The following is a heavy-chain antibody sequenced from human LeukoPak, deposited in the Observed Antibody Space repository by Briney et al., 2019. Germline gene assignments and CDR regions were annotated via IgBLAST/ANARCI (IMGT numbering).Heavy chain of an antibody. D-gene: IGHD4-23*01. CDR1: GYSISSGYY. V-gene: IGHV4-38-2*02. Sequence: SETLSLTCTVSGYSISSGYYWGWIRQPPGKGLEWIGSIYHSGSTYYNPSLKSRVTISVDTSKNQFSLKLSSVTAADTAVYYCAGMTTVVTPTPTLDYWGQGTLVTVSS. J-gene: IGHJ4*02. CDR2: IYHSGST. CDR3: AGMTTVVTPTPTLDY.